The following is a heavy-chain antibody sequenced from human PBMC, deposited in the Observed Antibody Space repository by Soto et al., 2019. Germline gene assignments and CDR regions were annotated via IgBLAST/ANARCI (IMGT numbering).Heavy chain of an antibody. J-gene: IGHJ4*02. V-gene: IGHV1-8*01. CDR2: MNPKTGTT. D-gene: IGHD5-18*01. CDR3: ARRAMGTEI. Sequence: QVQLVQSGAEVKKPGASVKVSCEASGYTFTHYDINWVRQATGQGLEWMGSMNPKTGTTGFAQKFQGRVTLTRNTAINTAYMELSSLTSEDTAVYYCARRAMGTEIWDQGTLVTVSS. CDR1: GYTFTHYD.